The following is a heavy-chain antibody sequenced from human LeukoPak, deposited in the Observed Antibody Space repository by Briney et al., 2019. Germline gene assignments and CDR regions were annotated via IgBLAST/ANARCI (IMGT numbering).Heavy chain of an antibody. CDR3: ARDQGYSSSWYSGYFDH. D-gene: IGHD6-13*01. Sequence: GGSLRLSCAASGFSFNTYNMNWVRQAPGKGLEWVSYIGSSSDYIYYADSVKGRFTSSRDNAKNSLFLQMNSLTAEDTAVYYCARDQGYSSSWYSGYFDHWGQGTLVTVSS. CDR1: GFSFNTYN. CDR2: IGSSSDYI. J-gene: IGHJ4*02. V-gene: IGHV3-21*04.